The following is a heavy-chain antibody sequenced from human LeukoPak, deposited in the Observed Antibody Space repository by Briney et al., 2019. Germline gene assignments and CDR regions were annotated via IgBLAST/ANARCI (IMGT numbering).Heavy chain of an antibody. V-gene: IGHV1-69*05. CDR2: IIPIFGTA. J-gene: IGHJ3*02. D-gene: IGHD2-15*01. Sequence: SVKVSCKASGGTYSSYAISWVRQAPGQGLEWMGRIIPIFGTANYAQKFQGRVTITTDESTSTAYMELSSLRSEDTAVYYCARDSITNIVEGDFGIWGQGTMVTVSS. CDR1: GGTYSSYA. CDR3: ARDSITNIVEGDFGI.